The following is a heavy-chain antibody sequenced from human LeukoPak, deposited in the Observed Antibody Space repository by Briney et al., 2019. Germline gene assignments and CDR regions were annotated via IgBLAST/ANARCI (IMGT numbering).Heavy chain of an antibody. CDR1: GFTFSSYS. CDR2: ISSSSSYI. J-gene: IGHJ4*02. CDR3: ATSPGSTRIDY. D-gene: IGHD2-2*01. V-gene: IGHV3-21*01. Sequence: GGSLRLSCAASGFTFSSYSMNWVRQAPGKGLEWVSSISSSSSYIYYADSVKGRFTISRDNAKNSLYLQMNSLRAEDTAVYYCATSPGSTRIDYWGQGTLVTVSS.